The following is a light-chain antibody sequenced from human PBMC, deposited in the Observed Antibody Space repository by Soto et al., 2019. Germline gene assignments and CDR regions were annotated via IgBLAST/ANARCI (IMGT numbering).Light chain of an antibody. CDR1: QSVSSN. CDR2: GAS. CDR3: QQYNNCPPYT. Sequence: EIVMTQSPATLSVTLGERATLSCRASQSVSSNLAWYQQKPGLAPRLLIYGASTRATGTPARFSGSGSGTEFTLSISSLQSEDFAVYYCQQYNNCPPYTFGQGTKLEIK. V-gene: IGKV3-15*01. J-gene: IGKJ2*01.